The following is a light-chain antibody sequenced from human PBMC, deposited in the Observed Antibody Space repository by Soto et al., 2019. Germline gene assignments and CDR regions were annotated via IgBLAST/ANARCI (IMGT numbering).Light chain of an antibody. Sequence: QPVLTQSPSASASLGASVKLTCTLSSGHSSYAIAWHQQQPEKGPRYLMKVNSDGSHNKGDGIPDRFSGSSSGAERYLTISSLQSEDEADYYCQTWGTGKVFGGGTKVTVL. J-gene: IGLJ2*01. CDR2: VNSDGSH. V-gene: IGLV4-69*01. CDR1: SGHSSYA. CDR3: QTWGTGKV.